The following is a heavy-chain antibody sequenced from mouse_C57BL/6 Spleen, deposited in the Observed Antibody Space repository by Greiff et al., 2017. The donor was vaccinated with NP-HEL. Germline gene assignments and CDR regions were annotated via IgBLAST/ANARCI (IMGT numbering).Heavy chain of an antibody. Sequence: EVQLQQSGPELVKPGASVKISCKASGYSFTGYYMNWVKQSPEKSLEWIGEINPSTGGTTYNQKFKAKATLTVDKSSSTAYMQLKSLTSEDSAVYYCARDGRADYWGQGTTLTVSS. CDR1: GYSFTGYY. CDR2: INPSTGGT. J-gene: IGHJ2*01. V-gene: IGHV1-42*01. D-gene: IGHD1-1*01. CDR3: ARDGRADY.